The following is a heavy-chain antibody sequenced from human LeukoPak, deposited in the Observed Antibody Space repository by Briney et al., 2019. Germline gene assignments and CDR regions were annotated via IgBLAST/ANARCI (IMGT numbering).Heavy chain of an antibody. CDR2: ISDGGDRI. CDR3: TKDPRTRVGDVFGN. CDR1: GFTFSSYA. D-gene: IGHD1-1*01. V-gene: IGHV3-23*01. J-gene: IGHJ4*02. Sequence: GGSLRLSCSASGFTFSSYAMTWVRQTPGKGLEWVSAISDGGDRIYYADSVEGRFTISRDNSKNALYLQMNSLRAEDTAIYYCTKDPRTRVGDVFGNWGQGTLVTVSS.